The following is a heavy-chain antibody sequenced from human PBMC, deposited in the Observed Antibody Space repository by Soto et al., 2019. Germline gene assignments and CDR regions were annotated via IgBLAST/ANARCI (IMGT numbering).Heavy chain of an antibody. V-gene: IGHV1-69*12. CDR1: GDTFSTYT. J-gene: IGHJ6*01. Sequence: QVQLVQSGAEVKKPGSSVKVSCKASGDTFSTYTITWMRQAPGQGLEWMGGIIPRSATSNYAQKFQGRVTITADESTNTAEIELRSLRSEDPAVYYCAREGRVLVPTTVNSDYYYSAMDVWGQWTTVTVSS. D-gene: IGHD4-17*01. CDR2: IIPRSATS. CDR3: AREGRVLVPTTVNSDYYYSAMDV.